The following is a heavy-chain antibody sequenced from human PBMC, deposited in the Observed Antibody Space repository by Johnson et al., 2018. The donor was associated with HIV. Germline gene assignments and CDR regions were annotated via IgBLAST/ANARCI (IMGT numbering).Heavy chain of an antibody. CDR1: GFTFDDYA. CDR2: ISWNSGSI. J-gene: IGHJ3*01. V-gene: IGHV3-9*01. CDR3: ARAPEVRGVDAFDV. D-gene: IGHD3-10*01. Sequence: VQLVESGGGLVQPGRSLRLSCAASGFTFDDYAMHWVRQAPGKGLEWVSGISWNSGSIGYADSVKGRFTISRDNAKNSLYLQMNSLRAEDTAVYYCARAPEVRGVDAFDVWGQGTMVTVSS.